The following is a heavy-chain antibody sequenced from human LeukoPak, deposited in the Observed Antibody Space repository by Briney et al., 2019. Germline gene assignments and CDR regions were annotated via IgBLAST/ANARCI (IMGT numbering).Heavy chain of an antibody. CDR2: IYYSGST. V-gene: IGHV4-59*01. J-gene: IGHJ4*02. CDR3: ARDGVLGGLFVWDY. Sequence: ASETLSLTCTVSGGSISRYYWSWIRQPPGKGLEWIGYIYYSGSTNYNPSLKSRVTISVDTSKNQFSLKLSSETAADTAVYYCARDGVLGGLFVWDYWGQGTLVTVSS. CDR1: GGSISRYY. D-gene: IGHD3-16*01.